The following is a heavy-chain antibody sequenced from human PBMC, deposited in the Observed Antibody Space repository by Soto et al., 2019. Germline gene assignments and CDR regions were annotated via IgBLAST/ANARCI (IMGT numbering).Heavy chain of an antibody. D-gene: IGHD1-7*01. CDR3: ASRDPGTSVDY. Sequence: QVQLQESGPGLVKPSGTPSLTCAVSGGSFTSNNWWTWVRQPPGQGLEWIREIYRTGSTNYNPSLKSRVTLSLDKSENQFSLKVTSLTAADTAVYYCASRDPGTSVDYWGQGTLVTVSS. V-gene: IGHV4-4*02. CDR1: GGSFTSNNW. J-gene: IGHJ4*02. CDR2: IYRTGST.